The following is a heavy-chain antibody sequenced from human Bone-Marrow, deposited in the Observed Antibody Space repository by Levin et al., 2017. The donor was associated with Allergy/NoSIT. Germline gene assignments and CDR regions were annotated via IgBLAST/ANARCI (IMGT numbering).Heavy chain of an antibody. CDR1: GFSFSDSY. CDR2: ISNSGAST. J-gene: IGHJ4*02. V-gene: IGHV3-11*06. CDR3: ARARGSGPGGYFDY. D-gene: IGHD2-15*01. Sequence: PGGSLRLSCAASGFSFSDSYMSWIRQAPGKGLEWISYISNSGASTKYADSVKGRLTISRDNTKNSLYLQMNSLRDDDTAVYYCARARGSGPGGYFDYWGQGTLVTVSS.